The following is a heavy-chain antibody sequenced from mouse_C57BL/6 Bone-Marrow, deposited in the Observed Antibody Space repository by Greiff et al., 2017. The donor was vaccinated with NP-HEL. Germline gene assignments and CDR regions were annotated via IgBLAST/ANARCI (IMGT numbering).Heavy chain of an antibody. CDR3: TNMVTAGAWFAY. D-gene: IGHD2-2*01. CDR2: INPNNGGT. Sequence: VQLQQSGPELVKPGASVKISCKASGYTFTDYYMNWVKQSHGKSLEWIGDINPNNGGTSYNQKFKGKATLTVDKSSSTAYMELRSLTSEDSAVYYCTNMVTAGAWFAYWGQGTLVTVSA. CDR1: GYTFTDYY. J-gene: IGHJ3*01. V-gene: IGHV1-26*01.